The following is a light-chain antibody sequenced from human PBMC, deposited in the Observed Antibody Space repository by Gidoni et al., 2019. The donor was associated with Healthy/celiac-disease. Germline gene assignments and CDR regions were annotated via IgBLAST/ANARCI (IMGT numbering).Light chain of an antibody. Sequence: DIVLTQSPLSLPVTPGEPASISCRSSQSLLHSTGYNYLDWYLQTPGQSPQLLLDLGSNRASGVPDRFSGSGSGTDFTLKISRVEAEDVGVYYCIQALLAITFGQGTRLEIK. CDR1: QSLLHSTGYNY. CDR3: IQALLAIT. V-gene: IGKV2-28*01. CDR2: LGS. J-gene: IGKJ5*01.